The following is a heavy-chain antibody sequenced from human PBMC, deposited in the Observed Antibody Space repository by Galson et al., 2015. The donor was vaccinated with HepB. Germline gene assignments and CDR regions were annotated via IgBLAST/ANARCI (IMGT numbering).Heavy chain of an antibody. Sequence: SLRLSCAASGFTFSIYSVNWVRQAPGKGLEWVASISSATDYIYYSHSAKGRFAISKDNAKNSLFLQMNSLRVDDTAVYYCAVGALPGIFDYWGQGTLVTVSS. D-gene: IGHD1-26*01. CDR3: AVGALPGIFDY. CDR2: ISSATDYI. J-gene: IGHJ4*02. V-gene: IGHV3-21*01. CDR1: GFTFSIYS.